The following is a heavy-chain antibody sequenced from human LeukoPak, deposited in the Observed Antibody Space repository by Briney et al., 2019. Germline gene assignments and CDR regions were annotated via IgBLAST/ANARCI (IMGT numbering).Heavy chain of an antibody. CDR3: ARQNIVLMVYAKGIYYFDY. CDR2: IYYSGST. D-gene: IGHD2-8*01. V-gene: IGHV4-39*01. Sequence: SETLSLTCTVSGGSISSSSYYWGWIHQPPGKGLEWIGSIYYSGSTYYNPSLKSRVTISVDTSKNQFSLKLSSVTAADTAVYYCARQNIVLMVYAKGIYYFDYWGQGTLVTVSS. J-gene: IGHJ4*02. CDR1: GGSISSSSYY.